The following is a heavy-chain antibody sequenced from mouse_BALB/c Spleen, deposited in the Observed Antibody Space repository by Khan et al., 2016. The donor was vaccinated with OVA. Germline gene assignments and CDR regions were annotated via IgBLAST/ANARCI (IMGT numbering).Heavy chain of an antibody. Sequence: EVKLEVSGGGLVQPGGSMKLSCVASGFTFSNYWMNWVRQSPEKGLEWVAEIRLKSDDYVTQYAVSGKGRFTIARDDSKSSVYLQMNKLRDEDTAIYYCLILLWGQGTTLTVSS. V-gene: IGHV6-6*02. CDR3: LILL. CDR1: GFTFSNYW. J-gene: IGHJ2*01. CDR2: IRLKSDDYVT.